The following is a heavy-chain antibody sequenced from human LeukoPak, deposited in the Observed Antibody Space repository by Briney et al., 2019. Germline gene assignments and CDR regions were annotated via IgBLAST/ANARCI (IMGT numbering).Heavy chain of an antibody. D-gene: IGHD5-18*01. CDR3: ARVPAMDGNYYYYYGMDV. J-gene: IGHJ6*02. CDR2: INHSGST. Sequence: PSETLSLTCAVYGGSFSGNWWCWIRQPPGNGLEWIGEINHSGSTNYNPSLKSRVTISVDTSKNQFSLNLSSVTAADTAVYYCARVPAMDGNYYYYYGMDVWGQGTTVTVSS. CDR1: GGSFSGNW. V-gene: IGHV4-34*01.